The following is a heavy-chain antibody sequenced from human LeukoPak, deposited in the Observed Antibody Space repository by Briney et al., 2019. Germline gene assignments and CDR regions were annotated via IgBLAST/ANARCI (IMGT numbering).Heavy chain of an antibody. Sequence: PSETLSLTCAVSGVSFDDYYWSWVRQTPGKGLEWLGEINHSGYTNDSPSLKSRVTISVDKSKNQFSLKLSSVTAADTAVYYCARDLTTFTRGWYYFDYWGQGTLVTVSS. V-gene: IGHV4-34*01. CDR1: GVSFDDYY. D-gene: IGHD6-19*01. CDR2: INHSGYT. J-gene: IGHJ4*02. CDR3: ARDLTTFTRGWYYFDY.